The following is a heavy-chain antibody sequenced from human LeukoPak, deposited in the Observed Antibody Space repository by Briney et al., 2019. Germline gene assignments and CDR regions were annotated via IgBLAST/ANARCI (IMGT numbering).Heavy chain of an antibody. Sequence: GGSLRLSCAASGFTFSSYWMSWVRQAPGKGLEWVANIKQDGSEKYYVDSVKGRFTISRDNAKNSPYLQMNSLRAEDTAVYYCARERDYYGDSNFDYWGQGTLVTVSS. CDR3: ARERDYYGDSNFDY. CDR2: IKQDGSEK. J-gene: IGHJ4*02. D-gene: IGHD4-17*01. V-gene: IGHV3-7*01. CDR1: GFTFSSYW.